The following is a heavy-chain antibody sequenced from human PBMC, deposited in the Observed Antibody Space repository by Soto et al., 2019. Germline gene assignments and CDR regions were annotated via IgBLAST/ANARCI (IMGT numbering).Heavy chain of an antibody. CDR1: GFTFSNYA. Sequence: GGSLRLSCAASGFTFSNYAMTWVRQAPGKGLEWVSVISDNGERKHYADSVKGRFTVSRDNAQNSLFLLMNSLRAEDTAVYYCARDKDWAFDYWGQGTLVTVSS. CDR3: ARDKDWAFDY. CDR2: ISDNGERK. D-gene: IGHD3-9*01. J-gene: IGHJ4*02. V-gene: IGHV3-23*01.